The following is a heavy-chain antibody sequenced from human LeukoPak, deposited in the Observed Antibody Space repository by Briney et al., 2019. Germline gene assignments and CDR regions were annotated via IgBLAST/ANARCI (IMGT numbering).Heavy chain of an antibody. CDR1: GYSISSGYY. V-gene: IGHV4-38-2*02. D-gene: IGHD5-18*01. J-gene: IGHJ4*02. Sequence: PSETLSLTCTVSGYSISSGYYWGWIRQPPGQGLEWIGSIYHSGSTYYNPSLKSRVTISVDTSKNQFSLKLSSVTAADTAVYYCARELNSYGFRPFDYWGQGTLVTVSS. CDR2: IYHSGST. CDR3: ARELNSYGFRPFDY.